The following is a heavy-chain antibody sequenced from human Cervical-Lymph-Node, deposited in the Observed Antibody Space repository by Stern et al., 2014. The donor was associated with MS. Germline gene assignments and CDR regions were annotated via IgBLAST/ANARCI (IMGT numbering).Heavy chain of an antibody. V-gene: IGHV4-4*02. CDR1: GDSISISNW. Sequence: QVQLVESGPGLVKPSGTLSLTCAVSGDSISISNWWTWVRQPPGKGPEWIGEILHSGGTNYNPSLKSRVTISIDKSKKHFSRRLTSVTAADTAIYYCARSKVPNITIFAVDPQGWFDPWGQGTQVTVSS. D-gene: IGHD3-3*01. CDR3: ARSKVPNITIFAVDPQGWFDP. CDR2: ILHSGGT. J-gene: IGHJ5*02.